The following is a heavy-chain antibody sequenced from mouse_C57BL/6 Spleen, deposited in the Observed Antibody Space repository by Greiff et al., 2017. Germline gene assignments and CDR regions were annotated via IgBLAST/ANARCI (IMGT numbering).Heavy chain of an antibody. CDR1: GFTFSNYW. Sequence: EVKLMESGGGLVQPGGSMKLSCVASGFTFSNYWMNWVRQSPEKGLEWVAQIRLKSDNYATHYAESVKGRFTISRDDSKSSVYLQMNNLRAEDTGIYYCTSLYYPFAYWGQGTLVTVSA. CDR3: TSLYYPFAY. CDR2: IRLKSDNYAT. V-gene: IGHV6-3*01. D-gene: IGHD1-1*01. J-gene: IGHJ3*01.